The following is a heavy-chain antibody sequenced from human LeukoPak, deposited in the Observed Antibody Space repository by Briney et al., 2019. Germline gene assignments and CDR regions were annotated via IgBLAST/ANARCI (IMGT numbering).Heavy chain of an antibody. J-gene: IGHJ5*02. CDR3: ARDSTSGWYSFWFDP. V-gene: IGHV3-23*01. Sequence: GGSLRLSCAASEFTFSNYAMNWVRQAPGKGLQWVSCITNTGDATYYADSVKGRFTISRDNSKNTLYLQMNSLRAEDTAVYYCARDSTSGWYSFWFDPWGQGTLVTVSS. D-gene: IGHD6-19*01. CDR1: EFTFSNYA. CDR2: ITNTGDAT.